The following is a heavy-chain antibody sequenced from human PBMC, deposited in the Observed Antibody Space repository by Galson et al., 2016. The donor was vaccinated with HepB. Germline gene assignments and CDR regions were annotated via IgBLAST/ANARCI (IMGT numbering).Heavy chain of an antibody. CDR2: LDSSRTIT. CDR1: GFTFSDYY. V-gene: IGHV3-11*01. J-gene: IGHJ4*02. Sequence: SLRLSCAASGFTFSDYYMSWVRQPPGKGLEYIAYLDSSRTITYYADSVKGRFTISRDNAKSSLYLQMSGQRPNDAAFYSCATTRLLDNWGQGILVTVSS. CDR3: ATTRLLDN.